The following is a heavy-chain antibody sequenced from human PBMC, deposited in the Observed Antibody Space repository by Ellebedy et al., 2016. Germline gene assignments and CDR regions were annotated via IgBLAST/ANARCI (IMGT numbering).Heavy chain of an antibody. V-gene: IGHV3-23*01. Sequence: GESLKISXAAFGFDFSTYGMGWVRQAPGKGLEWVSTISAGGDKIQFADSVKGRFTVSRDNSRNTVYLQMNDLRVEDTALYYCRHGHYADYWGQGTLVTVSS. CDR1: GFDFSTYG. D-gene: IGHD3/OR15-3a*01. CDR3: RHGHYADY. CDR2: ISAGGDKI. J-gene: IGHJ4*02.